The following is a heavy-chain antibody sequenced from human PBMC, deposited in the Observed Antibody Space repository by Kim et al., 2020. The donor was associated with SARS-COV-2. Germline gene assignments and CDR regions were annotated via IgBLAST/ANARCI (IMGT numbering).Heavy chain of an antibody. CDR2: IIPIFGTA. CDR3: ARARITMIVVVGAFDI. D-gene: IGHD3-22*01. Sequence: SVKVSCKASGGTFSSYAISWVRQAPGQGLEWMGGIIPIFGTANYAQKFQGRVTITADKSTSTAYMELSSLRSEDTAVYYCARARITMIVVVGAFDIWGQGTMVTVSS. V-gene: IGHV1-69*06. CDR1: GGTFSSYA. J-gene: IGHJ3*02.